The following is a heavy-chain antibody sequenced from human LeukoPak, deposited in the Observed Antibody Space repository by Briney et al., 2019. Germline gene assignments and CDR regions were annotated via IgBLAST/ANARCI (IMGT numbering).Heavy chain of an antibody. CDR2: INHSGST. J-gene: IGHJ4*02. Sequence: SETLSLTCAVYGGSFSGYCWSWIRQPPGKGLEWIGEINHSGSTNYNPSLKSRVTISVDTSKNQFSLKLSSVTAADTAVYYCARCPSEELGYFDYWVQGTLVTVSS. CDR1: GGSFSGYC. CDR3: ARCPSEELGYFDY. V-gene: IGHV4-34*01. D-gene: IGHD1-7*01.